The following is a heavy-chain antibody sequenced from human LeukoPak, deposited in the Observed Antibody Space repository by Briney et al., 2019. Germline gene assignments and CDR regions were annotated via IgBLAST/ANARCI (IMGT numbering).Heavy chain of an antibody. J-gene: IGHJ4*02. Sequence: GSLRLSCAASGFTFSSYAMSWVRQAPGKGLEWVSAISGSGGSTYYADSVKGRFTISRDNSKNTLYLQMNSLRAEDTAVYYCAKVLIPDYDSSGYYFDYWGQGTLVTVSS. V-gene: IGHV3-23*01. CDR2: ISGSGGST. CDR1: GFTFSSYA. D-gene: IGHD3-22*01. CDR3: AKVLIPDYDSSGYYFDY.